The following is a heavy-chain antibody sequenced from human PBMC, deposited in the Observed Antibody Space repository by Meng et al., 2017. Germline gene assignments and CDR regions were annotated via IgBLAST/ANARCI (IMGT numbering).Heavy chain of an antibody. Sequence: QVQRQQWGAGLLKPSETPSLTCAVYGGSFSGYYWSWIRQPPGKGLEWIGEINHSGSTNYNPSLKSRVTISVDTSKNQFSLKLSSVTAADTAVYYCARGPLVHQYFDYWGQGTLVTVSS. CDR3: ARGPLVHQYFDY. V-gene: IGHV4-34*01. D-gene: IGHD6-13*01. CDR2: INHSGST. J-gene: IGHJ4*02. CDR1: GGSFSGYY.